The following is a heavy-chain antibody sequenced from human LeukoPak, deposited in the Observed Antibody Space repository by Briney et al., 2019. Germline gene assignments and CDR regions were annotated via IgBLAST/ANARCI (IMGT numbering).Heavy chain of an antibody. D-gene: IGHD5-18*01. CDR2: ISSSSSTI. CDR1: GFTFSSYS. V-gene: IGHV3-48*01. Sequence: GGSLRLSCAASGFTFSSYSMNWVRQAPGKGLEWVSYISSSSSTIYYADSVKGRFTISRDNAKNSLYLQMNSLRAEDTVVYCCARGGIGIRIQPWTYWGQGTLVTVSS. J-gene: IGHJ4*02. CDR3: ARGGIGIRIQPWTY.